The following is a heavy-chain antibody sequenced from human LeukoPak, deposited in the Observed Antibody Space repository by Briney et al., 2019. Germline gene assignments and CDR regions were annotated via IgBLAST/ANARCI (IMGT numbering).Heavy chain of an antibody. CDR3: ARFLSSVGYFDY. Sequence: GESLKIFCKGSGYSFISYCIGWLRQMPGKGLVWMGIIYPGDSDTRYSPSFQGQVTISSDKSISTAYLQWNSLKASDNAMYYCARFLSSVGYFDYWGQGTLVTVSS. V-gene: IGHV5-51*01. CDR1: GYSFISYC. CDR2: IYPGDSDT. J-gene: IGHJ4*02. D-gene: IGHD6-19*01.